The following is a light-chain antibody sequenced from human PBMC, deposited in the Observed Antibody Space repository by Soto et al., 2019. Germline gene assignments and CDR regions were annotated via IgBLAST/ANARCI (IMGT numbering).Light chain of an antibody. CDR2: DAS. V-gene: IGKV3-11*01. CDR3: QQRSNWPRS. CDR1: QSVSSY. Sequence: EIVLTQSPATLSLSPGDRATLSCRASQSVSSYLAWLQQKPGQAPRLLIYDASNRAAGIPARFSGSGSGTDFTLTISRLEPEDFAVYYCQQRSNWPRSFGQGTKVDI. J-gene: IGKJ1*01.